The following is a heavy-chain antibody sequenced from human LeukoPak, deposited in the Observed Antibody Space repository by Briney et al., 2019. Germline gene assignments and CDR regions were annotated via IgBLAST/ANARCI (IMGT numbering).Heavy chain of an antibody. Sequence: ASVKVSCKGSGYTFSGYYMHWVRQAPGQGLEWMGWINYNSGATNYAQALQGRVTMTRDTSITIFYMELSSLRSDDTAVYYCARALGYDDSSGYYAYWGQGTLVTVPS. D-gene: IGHD3-22*01. J-gene: IGHJ4*02. CDR3: ARALGYDDSSGYYAY. CDR2: INYNSGAT. CDR1: GYTFSGYY. V-gene: IGHV1-2*02.